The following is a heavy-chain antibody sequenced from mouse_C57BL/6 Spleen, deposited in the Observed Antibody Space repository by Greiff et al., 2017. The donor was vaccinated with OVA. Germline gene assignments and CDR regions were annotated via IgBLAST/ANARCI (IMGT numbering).Heavy chain of an antibody. V-gene: IGHV1-19*01. CDR1: GYTFTDYY. CDR2: INPYNGGT. J-gene: IGHJ4*01. CDR3: ALAYYSNLYYAMDY. Sequence: VQLQQSGPVLVKPGASVKMSCKASGYTFTDYYMNWVKQSHGKSLEWIGVINPYNGGTSYNQKFKDKATLTVDKSSSTAYMELNRLTSEDSAFYYCALAYYSNLYYAMDYWGQGTSVTVSS. D-gene: IGHD2-5*01.